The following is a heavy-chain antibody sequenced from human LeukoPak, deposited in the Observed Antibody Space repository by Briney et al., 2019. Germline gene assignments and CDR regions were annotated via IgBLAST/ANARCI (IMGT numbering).Heavy chain of an antibody. V-gene: IGHV1-18*04. CDR1: GYTFTSYG. J-gene: IGHJ6*04. CDR3: ARNHDILTGSGYNYYGMDV. CDR2: ISAYNGNT. Sequence: ASVKVSCKASGYTFTSYGISWVRQAPGQGLEWMGWISAYNGNTNYAQKLQGRVTMTTDTSTSTAYMELSRLRSEDTAVYYCARNHDILTGSGYNYYGMDVWGKGTTVTVSS. D-gene: IGHD3-9*01.